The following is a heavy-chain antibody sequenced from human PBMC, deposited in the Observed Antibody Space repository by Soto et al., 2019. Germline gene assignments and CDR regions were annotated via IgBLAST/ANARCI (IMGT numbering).Heavy chain of an antibody. D-gene: IGHD3-10*01. CDR1: GGSFSGYY. V-gene: IGHV4-34*01. Sequence: SETLSLTCAVYGGSFSGYYWSWIRQPPGKGLEWIGEINHSGSTNYNPSLKSRVTISVDTSKNQFSLKLSSVTAADTAVYYCARIPSDLWFGELYPLHPNDIWGQGTMVTVSS. CDR3: ARIPSDLWFGELYPLHPNDI. CDR2: INHSGST. J-gene: IGHJ3*02.